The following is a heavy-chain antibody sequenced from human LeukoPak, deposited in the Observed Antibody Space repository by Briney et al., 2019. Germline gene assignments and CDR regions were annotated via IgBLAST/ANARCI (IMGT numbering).Heavy chain of an antibody. CDR2: ISSSGSSI. D-gene: IGHD3-10*01. Sequence: GGSLRLSCAASGFTFTNAWMSWVRQAPGKGLEWVSYISSSGSSIYYGDSVKGRFTISRDNAKNSLYLQMNSLRAEDTAVYHCARGAGGYFDYWGQGTLVTVSS. J-gene: IGHJ4*02. CDR1: GFTFTNAW. CDR3: ARGAGGYFDY. V-gene: IGHV3-11*04.